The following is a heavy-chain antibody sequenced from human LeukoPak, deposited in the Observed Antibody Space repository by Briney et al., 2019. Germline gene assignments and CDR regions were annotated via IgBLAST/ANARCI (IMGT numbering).Heavy chain of an antibody. V-gene: IGHV1-24*01. CDR1: GYTLTELS. CDR2: FDPEDGET. CDR3: ARGQRLVGATTLLAFDY. J-gene: IGHJ4*02. Sequence: ASVKVSCKVSGYTLTELSMHWVRQAPGKGLEWMGGFDPEDGETIYAQKFQGRVTMTRDTSTSTVYMELSSLRSEDTAVYYCARGQRLVGATTLLAFDYWGQGTLVTVSS. D-gene: IGHD1-26*01.